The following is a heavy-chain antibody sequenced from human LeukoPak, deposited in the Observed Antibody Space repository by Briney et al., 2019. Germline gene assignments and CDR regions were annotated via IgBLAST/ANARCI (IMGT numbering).Heavy chain of an antibody. CDR2: ISYDGSNK. Sequence: GGSLRLSCAASGFTFSSYGMRWVRQAPGKGLEWVAVISYDGSNKYYADSVKGRFTISRDNSKNTLYLQMNSLRAEDTAVYCCAKDDGRGIAVAGLFDYWGQGTLVTVSS. J-gene: IGHJ4*02. CDR3: AKDDGRGIAVAGLFDY. CDR1: GFTFSSYG. D-gene: IGHD6-13*01. V-gene: IGHV3-30*18.